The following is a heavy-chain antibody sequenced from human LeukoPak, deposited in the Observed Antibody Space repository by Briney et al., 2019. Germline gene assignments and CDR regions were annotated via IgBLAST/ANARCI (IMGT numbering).Heavy chain of an antibody. J-gene: IGHJ5*02. CDR3: ARGYYYDSSGSLRT. D-gene: IGHD3-22*01. Sequence: SGGSLKLSCAASGFTVSSNYMSWVRQTPGKGLEWVSLIYSGGSTYYTDSVKGRFTISRDNSKNTVYLQMNSLRVEDTAVYYCARGYYYDSSGSLRTWGQGTLVTVSS. V-gene: IGHV3-53*01. CDR2: IYSGGST. CDR1: GFTVSSNY.